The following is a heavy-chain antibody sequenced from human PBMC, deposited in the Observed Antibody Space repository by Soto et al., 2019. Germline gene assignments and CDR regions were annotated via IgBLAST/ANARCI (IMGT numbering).Heavy chain of an antibody. Sequence: QVQLVQSGAEVKKPGASVKVSCKASGYTFTSYEINWVRQATGQGLEWMGWMNPNSGDTCYAQKFQGRVTMTRNTSISTAYMELSSLRSEDTAVYYCARGELLWFGELLRWGQGTLVTVSS. CDR2: MNPNSGDT. CDR1: GYTFTSYE. J-gene: IGHJ4*02. CDR3: ARGELLWFGELLR. D-gene: IGHD3-10*01. V-gene: IGHV1-8*01.